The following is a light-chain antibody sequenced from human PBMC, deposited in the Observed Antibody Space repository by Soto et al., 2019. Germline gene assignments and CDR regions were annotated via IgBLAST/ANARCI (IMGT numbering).Light chain of an antibody. J-gene: IGLJ1*01. V-gene: IGLV4-69*01. CDR2: LNSDGSH. Sequence: QPVLTQSPSASASLGASVKLTCTLSSGHSSYAIAWHQQQPEKGPRYLMKLNSDGSHSKGDGIPDRFSGSSSGAERYLTTSSLQSEDEAEYYCQTWGTGPFVFGTGTKLTVL. CDR3: QTWGTGPFV. CDR1: SGHSSYA.